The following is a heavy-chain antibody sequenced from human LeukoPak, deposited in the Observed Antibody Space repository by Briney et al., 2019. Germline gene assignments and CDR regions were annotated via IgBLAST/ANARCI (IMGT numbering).Heavy chain of an antibody. CDR1: GFTFNNYA. D-gene: IGHD3-10*01. V-gene: IGHV3-33*08. CDR3: ARDRGTPVVRKFFTPGYFDY. CDR2: LYYDGGNK. J-gene: IGHJ4*02. Sequence: GGSLRLSCAASGFTFNNYAMNWVRQAPGKGLEWVALLYYDGGNKYYADSVKGRFTISRDNSKSTVYLEMNNLRTEDTAVYYCARDRGTPVVRKFFTPGYFDYWGQGTLVTVSS.